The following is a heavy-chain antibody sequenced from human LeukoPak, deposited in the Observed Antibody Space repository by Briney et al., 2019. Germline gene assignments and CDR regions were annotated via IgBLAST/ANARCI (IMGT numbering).Heavy chain of an antibody. V-gene: IGHV4-34*01. CDR1: GGSFSGYY. Sequence: SETLSLTCAVYGGSFSGYYWSWIRQPPGKGLEWIGEINHSGSTNYNPSLKSRVTISIDTSKNQFSLKLSSVTAADTALYYCSRGPGTWYYYWGQGTLVTVSS. CDR3: SRGPGTWYYY. J-gene: IGHJ4*02. CDR2: INHSGST. D-gene: IGHD6-13*01.